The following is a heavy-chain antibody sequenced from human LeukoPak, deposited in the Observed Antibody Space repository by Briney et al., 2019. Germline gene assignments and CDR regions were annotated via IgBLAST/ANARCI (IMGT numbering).Heavy chain of an antibody. CDR3: AKERDETGYFNAPFDQ. J-gene: IGHJ4*02. CDR1: GFSFTTFA. CDR2: ISGSGGTT. Sequence: GGSPRLSCAASGFSFTTFAMNWVRQAPGKGLEWVSGISGSGGTTFYADSVEGRFTISRDNSNNTLFLQMDRLKGEDTAVYFCAKERDETGYFNAPFDQWGQGTLVTVSS. D-gene: IGHD3-9*01. V-gene: IGHV3-23*01.